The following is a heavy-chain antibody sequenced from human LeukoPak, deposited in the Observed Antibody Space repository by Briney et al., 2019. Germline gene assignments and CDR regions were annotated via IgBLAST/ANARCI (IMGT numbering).Heavy chain of an antibody. Sequence: GGSLRLSCAASGFTVGSDYMNWVRQAPGKGLEWVSVIYSGGSTDYADSVKGRFTISRDKSKNTLYLQMNSLRREDTAVYYCARWEGYHFDYWGQGTLVTVSS. CDR2: IYSGGST. D-gene: IGHD1-26*01. CDR3: ARWEGYHFDY. J-gene: IGHJ4*02. V-gene: IGHV3-66*02. CDR1: GFTVGSDY.